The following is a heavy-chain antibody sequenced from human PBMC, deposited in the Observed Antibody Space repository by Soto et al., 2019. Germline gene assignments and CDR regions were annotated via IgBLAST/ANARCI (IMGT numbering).Heavy chain of an antibody. V-gene: IGHV3-9*01. CDR2: ISWNSGSI. D-gene: IGHD2-15*01. Sequence: GGSLRLSCAASGFTFDDYAMHWVRQAPGKGLEWVSGISWNSGSIGYADSVKGRFTISRDNAKNSLYLQMNSLRAEDTALYYCAKDINEDIVVVVAATLVAFDIWGQGTMVTVSS. CDR1: GFTFDDYA. CDR3: AKDINEDIVVVVAATLVAFDI. J-gene: IGHJ3*02.